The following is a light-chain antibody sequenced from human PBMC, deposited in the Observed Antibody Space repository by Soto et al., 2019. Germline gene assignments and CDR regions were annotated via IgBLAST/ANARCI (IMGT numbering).Light chain of an antibody. CDR3: QQYYSTPYT. J-gene: IGKJ2*01. Sequence: DIVMTQSPDSLAVSLGERATINCKSSQSVLYSSNNENYLAWYQQKPGQPPKLLIYWASTRESGVPDRFSGSGSGTDFTLTISSLQAEDVAVYYSQQYYSTPYTFGQGTKLEIK. CDR1: QSVLYSSNNENY. V-gene: IGKV4-1*01. CDR2: WAS.